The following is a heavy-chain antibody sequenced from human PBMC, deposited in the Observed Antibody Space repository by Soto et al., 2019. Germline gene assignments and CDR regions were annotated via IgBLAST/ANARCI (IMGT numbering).Heavy chain of an antibody. CDR3: ATSLWFGTQPEI. D-gene: IGHD3-10*01. J-gene: IGHJ4*02. CDR1: GGSFSNNY. CDR2: ISPSGTT. V-gene: IGHV4-34*01. Sequence: QVQLQQWGAGLLKPSETLSLTCAVYGGSFSNNYWTWFRQPPGKGLEWIGEISPSGTTKYIPSLKSRGIISVDTSRKQFFLKVTSVSAADTAVYYCATSLWFGTQPEIWGPGTLVTVSS.